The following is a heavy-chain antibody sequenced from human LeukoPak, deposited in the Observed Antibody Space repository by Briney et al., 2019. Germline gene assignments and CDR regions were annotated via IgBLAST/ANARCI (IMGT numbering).Heavy chain of an antibody. D-gene: IGHD3-9*01. Sequence: GGSLRLSCAASGFTFSSYAMHWARQAPGKGLEWVAVISYDGSNKYYADSVKGRFTISRDNSKNTLYLQMNSLRAEDTAVYYCAREHWNEDHYDILTDLDYWGQGTLVTVSS. J-gene: IGHJ4*02. V-gene: IGHV3-30*04. CDR1: GFTFSSYA. CDR3: AREHWNEDHYDILTDLDY. CDR2: ISYDGSNK.